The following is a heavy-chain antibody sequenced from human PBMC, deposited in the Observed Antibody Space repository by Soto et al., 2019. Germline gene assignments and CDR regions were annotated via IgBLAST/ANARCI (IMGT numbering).Heavy chain of an antibody. CDR1: GFTFSSYT. Sequence: XGSLRLSFQASGFTFSSYTMHWVRQAPGKGLGWVAVISYDGSNKYYADSVKGRFTISRDNSKNTLYLQMNSLRAGETAVYYCARDLRIVGANMDYYYYGMDVWGQGTTVTVSS. D-gene: IGHD1-26*01. CDR2: ISYDGSNK. J-gene: IGHJ6*02. V-gene: IGHV3-30-3*01. CDR3: ARDLRIVGANMDYYYYGMDV.